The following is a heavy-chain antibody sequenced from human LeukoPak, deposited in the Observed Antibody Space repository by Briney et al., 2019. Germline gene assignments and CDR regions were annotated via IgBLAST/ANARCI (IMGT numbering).Heavy chain of an antibody. CDR2: TYSSGST. D-gene: IGHD4-17*01. J-gene: IGHJ3*02. CDR1: GGSVSGYY. Sequence: SETLSLTCTVSGGSVSGYYWSWIRQPPGKGLECIGYTYSSGSTSYSSSLKSRVTISLDTSKNQFSLKLTSVTVADTAVYHCARGANHGDSGLDVFHIWGQGTMVTVSS. CDR3: ARGANHGDSGLDVFHI. V-gene: IGHV4-59*02.